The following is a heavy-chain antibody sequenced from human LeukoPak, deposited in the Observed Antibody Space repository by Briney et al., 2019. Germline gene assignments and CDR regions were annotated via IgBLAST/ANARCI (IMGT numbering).Heavy chain of an antibody. D-gene: IGHD3-22*01. V-gene: IGHV1-2*02. CDR3: ARGDFYDSSVYYYD. J-gene: IGHJ4*02. Sequence: ASVKVSCKASGYTFTDYYVHWVRQAPGQGLEWMGWLNPKSGGRNYAQKFQGRVSMTRDTSISTAYMDLSSLRFDDSAMYYCARGDFYDSSVYYYDWGQGTLITVSS. CDR2: LNPKSGGR. CDR1: GYTFTDYY.